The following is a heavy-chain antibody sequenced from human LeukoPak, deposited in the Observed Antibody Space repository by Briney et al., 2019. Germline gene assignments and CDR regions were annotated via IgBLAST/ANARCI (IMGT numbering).Heavy chain of an antibody. CDR2: ISSSSSTI. CDR3: ARGSTYYDSSGQVPFDY. D-gene: IGHD3-22*01. J-gene: IGHJ4*02. V-gene: IGHV3-48*01. CDR1: GFTFSTYS. Sequence: GGSLRLSCAASGFTFSTYSMNWVRQAPGKGLEWVSYISSSSSTIYYADSVKGRFTISRDNAKNSLYLQMNSLRAEDTAVYYCARGSTYYDSSGQVPFDYWGQGTLVSVSS.